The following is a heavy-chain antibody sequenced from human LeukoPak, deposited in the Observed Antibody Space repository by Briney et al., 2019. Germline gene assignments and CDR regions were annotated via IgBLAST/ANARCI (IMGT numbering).Heavy chain of an antibody. Sequence: SVKVSCKASGGTFSSYAISWVRQAPGRGLEWMGRIIPILGIANYAQKFQGRVTITADKSTSTAYMELSSLRSEDTAVYYCARDGPTGLLPNDWGQGTLVTVSS. V-gene: IGHV1-69*04. J-gene: IGHJ4*02. D-gene: IGHD1-1*01. CDR1: GGTFSSYA. CDR2: IIPILGIA. CDR3: ARDGPTGLLPND.